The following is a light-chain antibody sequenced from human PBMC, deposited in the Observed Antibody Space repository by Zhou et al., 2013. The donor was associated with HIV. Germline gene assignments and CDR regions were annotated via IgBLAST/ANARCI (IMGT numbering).Light chain of an antibody. V-gene: IGKV1-39*01. CDR1: QRISSY. J-gene: IGKJ1*01. CDR3: QQSYSSPRT. CDR2: AAS. Sequence: DIQMTQSPTSLSASVGERVTITCRASQRISSYLNWYQQKPGKVPKVLIYAASTLHNEAPTRFSGSGSGTDFTLTISGLQPEDVGTYYCQQSYSSPRTFGQGT.